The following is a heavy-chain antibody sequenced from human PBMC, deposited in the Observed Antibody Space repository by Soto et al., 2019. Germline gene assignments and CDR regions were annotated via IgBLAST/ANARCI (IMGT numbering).Heavy chain of an antibody. CDR3: AHRRTYYGSGSYYTGWFAP. V-gene: IGHV2-5*02. J-gene: IGHJ5*02. CDR1: GFSLSTSGVG. Sequence: QITLKESGPTLVKPTQTLTLTCTFSGFSLSTSGVGVGWIRQPPGKALEWLALIYWDDDKRYSPSLKSRLTITKDTSKNQVVLTMTNMDPVDTAPYYCAHRRTYYGSGSYYTGWFAPWGQGTLVTVSS. D-gene: IGHD3-10*01. CDR2: IYWDDDK.